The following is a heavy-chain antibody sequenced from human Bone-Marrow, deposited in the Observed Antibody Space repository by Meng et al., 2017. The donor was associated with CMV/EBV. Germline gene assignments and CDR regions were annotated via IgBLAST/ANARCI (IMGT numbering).Heavy chain of an antibody. CDR2: ISSSSSYI. V-gene: IGHV3-21*01. D-gene: IGHD2-2*01. CDR3: ARDSRTRYCSSTSCYYFAY. Sequence: GESLKISCAASGFTFSSYSMNWVRQAPGKGLEWVSSISSSSSYIYYADSVKGRFTISRDNAKNSLYLQMNSLRAEDTAVYYCARDSRTRYCSSTSCYYFAYWGQGTRVTGSS. CDR1: GFTFSSYS. J-gene: IGHJ4*02.